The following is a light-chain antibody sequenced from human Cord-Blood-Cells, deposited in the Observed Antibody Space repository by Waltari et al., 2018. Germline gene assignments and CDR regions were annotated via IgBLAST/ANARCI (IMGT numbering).Light chain of an antibody. Sequence: QSVLTQPPSASGTPGQRVTISCSGSSSNIGSNTVNWYQQLPGTAPKLLSYSNNQRPSGGPDRFSGSKSGTSASLAISGLQSEDEADYYCAAWDDSLNGFWVFGGGTKLTVL. V-gene: IGLV1-44*01. CDR3: AAWDDSLNGFWV. J-gene: IGLJ3*02. CDR1: SSNIGSNT. CDR2: SNN.